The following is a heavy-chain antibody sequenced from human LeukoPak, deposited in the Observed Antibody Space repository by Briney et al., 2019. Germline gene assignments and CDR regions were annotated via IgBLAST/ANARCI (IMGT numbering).Heavy chain of an antibody. J-gene: IGHJ5*02. CDR2: INHSGST. Sequence: IPSETLSLTCSVSGGTLNSFYWSWIRQPPGKGLEWIGEINHSGSTNYNPSLKSRVTISVDTSKNQFSLKLSSVTAADTAVYYCARGRITGTTFDPWGQGTLVTVSS. D-gene: IGHD1-20*01. CDR1: GGTLNSFY. V-gene: IGHV4-34*01. CDR3: ARGRITGTTFDP.